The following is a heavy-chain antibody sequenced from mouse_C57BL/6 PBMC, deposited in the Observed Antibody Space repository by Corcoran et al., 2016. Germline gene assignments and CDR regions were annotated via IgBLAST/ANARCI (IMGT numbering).Heavy chain of an antibody. CDR1: GFSLSTSGMG. V-gene: IGHV8-12*01. CDR2: IYWDDDK. CDR3: ARRGSYYGSRGYWYFDV. Sequence: QVTLKESGPGILQSSQTLSLTCSFSGFSLSTSGMGVSWIRQPSGKGLEWLAHIYWDDDKRYNPSLKSRLTISKDTSRNQVFLKITSVDTADTATYYCARRGSYYGSRGYWYFDVWGTGTTVTVSS. D-gene: IGHD1-1*01. J-gene: IGHJ1*03.